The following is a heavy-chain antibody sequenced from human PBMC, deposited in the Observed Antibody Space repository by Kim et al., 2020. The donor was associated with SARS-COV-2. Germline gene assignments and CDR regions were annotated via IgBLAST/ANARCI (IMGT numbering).Heavy chain of an antibody. D-gene: IGHD5-12*01. CDR3: ARDPYSGYDGSGMDV. J-gene: IGHJ6*02. CDR1: GFTVSSNY. Sequence: GGSLRLSCAASGFTVSSNYMSWVRQAPGKGLEWVSVIYSGGSTYYADSVKGRFTISRDNSKNTLYLQMNSLRAEDTAVYYCARDPYSGYDGSGMDVWGQGTTVTVSS. V-gene: IGHV3-66*01. CDR2: IYSGGST.